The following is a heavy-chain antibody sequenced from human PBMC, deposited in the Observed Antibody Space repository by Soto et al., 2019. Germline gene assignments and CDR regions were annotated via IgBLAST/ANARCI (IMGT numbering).Heavy chain of an antibody. V-gene: IGHV1-2*04. D-gene: IGHD2-8*01. Sequence: ASVKVSCKASGYSFTDYHIHWVRQAPGQGLEWLGRINPKSGGTSTAQKFQGWVTMTRDRSISTVYMELTRLRSDDTAVYFCARGHSTDCSNGVCSFFYNHEMDVWGQGTTVTV. CDR2: INPKSGGT. J-gene: IGHJ6*02. CDR3: ARGHSTDCSNGVCSFFYNHEMDV. CDR1: GYSFTDYH.